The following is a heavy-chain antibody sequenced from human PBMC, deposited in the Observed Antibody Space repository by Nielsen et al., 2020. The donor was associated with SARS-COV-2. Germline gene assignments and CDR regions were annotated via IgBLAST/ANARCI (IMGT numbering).Heavy chain of an antibody. Sequence: SETLSLTCTVSGGSISSGGYYWSWIRQHPGKGLEWIGYIYYSGSTYYNPSLKSRVTISVDTSKNQFSLKLSSVTAADTAVYYCATGLWSFYYFDYWGQGTLVTVSS. CDR3: ATGLWSFYYFDY. J-gene: IGHJ4*02. CDR1: GGSISSGGYY. D-gene: IGHD4/OR15-4a*01. CDR2: IYYSGST. V-gene: IGHV4-31*03.